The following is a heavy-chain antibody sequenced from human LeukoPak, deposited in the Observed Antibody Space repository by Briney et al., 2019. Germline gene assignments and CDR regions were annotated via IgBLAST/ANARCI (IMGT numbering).Heavy chain of an antibody. CDR1: GGTFSSYA. J-gene: IGHJ6*03. D-gene: IGHD3-10*01. V-gene: IGHV1-69*13. CDR3: AKGYYGSGSYENYYYYYMDV. Sequence: ASVKVSCKASGGTFSSYAISWARQAPGQGLEWMGGIIPIFGTANYAQKFQGRVTITADESTSTAYMELSSLRSEDTAVYYCAKGYYGSGSYENYYYYYMDVWGKGTTVTVSS. CDR2: IIPIFGTA.